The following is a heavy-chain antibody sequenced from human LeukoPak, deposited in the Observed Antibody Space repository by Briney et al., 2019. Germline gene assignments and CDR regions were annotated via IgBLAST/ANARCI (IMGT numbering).Heavy chain of an antibody. CDR3: ARSYQLLYHWFDP. CDR1: GYTFTSYD. Sequence: GASVKVSCKASGYTFTSYDINWVRQATGQGLEWMGWMNPNSGNTGYAQKFQGRVTITRNTSISTAYMELSSLRSEDTAVYYCARSYQLLYHWFDPWGQGTLVTVSS. CDR2: MNPNSGNT. J-gene: IGHJ5*02. D-gene: IGHD2-2*02. V-gene: IGHV1-8*03.